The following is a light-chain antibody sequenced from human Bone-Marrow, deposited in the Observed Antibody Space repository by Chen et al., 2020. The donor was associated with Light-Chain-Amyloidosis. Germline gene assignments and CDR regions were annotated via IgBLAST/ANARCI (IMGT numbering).Light chain of an antibody. CDR1: QSVSSSY. J-gene: IGKJ2*01. Sequence: EIVLTQSPATLSLSPGERATLSCRASQSVSSSYLAWYQQKPGQAPRLLIYGASSRATGIPDRFSGSGSGTDFTLTISSLEPEDFAVYYCQQRSNWPPKVTFGQWTKLEIK. CDR3: QQRSNWPPKVT. V-gene: IGKV3D-20*02. CDR2: GAS.